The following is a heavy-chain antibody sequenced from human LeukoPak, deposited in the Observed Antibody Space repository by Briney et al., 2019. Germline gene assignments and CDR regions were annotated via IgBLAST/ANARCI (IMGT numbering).Heavy chain of an antibody. D-gene: IGHD3-22*01. CDR2: IYYSGST. V-gene: IGHV4-59*01. CDR1: GGSISSYY. Sequence: SETLSLTCTVSGGSISSYYWSWIRQPPGKGLEWIGYIYYSGSTNYNPSLKSRVTISVDTSKNQFSLKLSSVTAADTAVYYCARDQPYYYDSSGYYYGYYGMDVWGQGTTVTVSS. J-gene: IGHJ6*02. CDR3: ARDQPYYYDSSGYYYGYYGMDV.